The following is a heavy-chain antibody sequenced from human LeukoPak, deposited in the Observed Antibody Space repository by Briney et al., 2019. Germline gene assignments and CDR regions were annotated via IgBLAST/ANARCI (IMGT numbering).Heavy chain of an antibody. CDR3: GTLLSNGPFDY. Sequence: ASVKVSCKASGYTFTGYYMHWVRQAPGQGLEWMGYIYPNSGATKYAQKFQGRVTMTRDTSNSTAYMELSGLRSDDTAVYYCGTLLSNGPFDYWGQGSLVTVSS. J-gene: IGHJ4*02. V-gene: IGHV1-2*02. CDR2: IYPNSGAT. CDR1: GYTFTGYY.